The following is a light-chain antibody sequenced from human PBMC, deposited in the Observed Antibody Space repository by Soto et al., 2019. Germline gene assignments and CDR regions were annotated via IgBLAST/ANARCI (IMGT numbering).Light chain of an antibody. CDR2: AAS. CDR3: QQSYSDRQT. Sequence: DIQLTQSPSSLSASVGDTVTITCRAGQTVKNYLNWYQLKTGKVPKLLIYAASSLQNGVPARFVGGASGTDFTRTIITLQPEDFATYYCQQSYSDRQTFGQGTKLEI. J-gene: IGKJ2*01. CDR1: QTVKNY. V-gene: IGKV1-39*01.